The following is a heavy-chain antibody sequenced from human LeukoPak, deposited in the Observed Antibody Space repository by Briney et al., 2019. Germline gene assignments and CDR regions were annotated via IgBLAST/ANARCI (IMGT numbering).Heavy chain of an antibody. CDR3: ASYLAGRRYFDWLLPARYYYYMDV. Sequence: GGSLRLSCAASGFTVSSNYMSWVRQAPGKGLEWVSVIYSGGSTYYADSVKGRFTISRDNSKNTLYPQMNSLRAEDTAVYYCASYLAGRRYFDWLLPARYYYYMDVWGKGTTVTVSS. CDR1: GFTVSSNY. CDR2: IYSGGST. D-gene: IGHD3-9*01. J-gene: IGHJ6*03. V-gene: IGHV3-53*01.